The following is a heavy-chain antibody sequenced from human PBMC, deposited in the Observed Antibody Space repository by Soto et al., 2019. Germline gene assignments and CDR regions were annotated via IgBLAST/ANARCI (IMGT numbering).Heavy chain of an antibody. CDR1: GDSISNYY. D-gene: IGHD2-15*01. CDR2: ISYSGST. CDR3: ARNSRYCSGGSCYFVWFDP. V-gene: IGHV4-59*01. J-gene: IGHJ5*02. Sequence: SETLSLTCTVSGDSISNYYWSWIRQPPGKGLEWIGHISYSGSTNYNPSLKSRVTISVDTSKNQFSLRLSSVTAADTAVYYCARNSRYCSGGSCYFVWFDPWGQGTLVTVSS.